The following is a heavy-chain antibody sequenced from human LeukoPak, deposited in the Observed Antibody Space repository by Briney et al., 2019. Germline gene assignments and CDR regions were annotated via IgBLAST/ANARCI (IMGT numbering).Heavy chain of an antibody. CDR2: ISYDGSNK. D-gene: IGHD4-23*01. CDR1: GFTFSSYA. V-gene: IGHV3-30*04. J-gene: IGHJ4*02. Sequence: GGSLRLSCAASGFTFSSYAMHWVRQAPGKGLEWVAVISYDGSNKYYADSVKGRFTISRDNSKNTLYLQMNSLRAEDTAVYYCARDGAAVTVVTPIDYWGQGTLVTVSS. CDR3: ARDGAAVTVVTPIDY.